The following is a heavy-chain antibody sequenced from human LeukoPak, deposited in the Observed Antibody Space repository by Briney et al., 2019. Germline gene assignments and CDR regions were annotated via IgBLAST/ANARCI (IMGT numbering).Heavy chain of an antibody. Sequence: GASVKVSCKASGYTFTSYGISWVRQAPGQGLEWMGGIIPIFGTTNYAQTFQGRVTITADKSTSTAYMGLSSLRSEDTAVYYCAGAGDNDFWSGSDGGDNWFDPWGQGTLVTVSS. CDR1: GYTFTSYG. D-gene: IGHD3-3*01. CDR2: IIPIFGTT. CDR3: AGAGDNDFWSGSDGGDNWFDP. J-gene: IGHJ5*02. V-gene: IGHV1-69*06.